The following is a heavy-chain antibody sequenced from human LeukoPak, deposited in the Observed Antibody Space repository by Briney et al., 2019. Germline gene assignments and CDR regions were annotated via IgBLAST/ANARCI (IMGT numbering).Heavy chain of an antibody. V-gene: IGHV4-39*01. J-gene: IGHJ6*04. CDR3: ARLFSSPAYYYGSGSYPRDV. CDR1: GGSISSSSYY. D-gene: IGHD3-10*01. CDR2: IYYSGST. Sequence: PSETLSLTCTVSGGSISSSSYYWGWIRQPPGKGLEWIGSIYYSGSTYYNPSLKSRVTISVDTSKNQFSLKLSSVTAADTAMYYCARLFSSPAYYYGSGSYPRDVWGKGTTVTISS.